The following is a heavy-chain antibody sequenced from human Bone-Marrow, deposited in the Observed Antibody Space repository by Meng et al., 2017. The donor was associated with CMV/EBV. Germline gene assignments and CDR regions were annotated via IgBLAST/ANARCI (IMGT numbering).Heavy chain of an antibody. D-gene: IGHD3-10*02. Sequence: GSLRLSCAASGFTFSSYSMNWVRQAPGKGLEWIGSIYYSGSTYYNPSLKSRVTISVDTSKNQFSLKLSSVTAADTAVYYCARVVFGEVVPYDYWGQGTLVTVSS. J-gene: IGHJ4*02. CDR1: GFTFSSYS. CDR2: IYYSGST. CDR3: ARVVFGEVVPYDY. V-gene: IGHV4-39*07.